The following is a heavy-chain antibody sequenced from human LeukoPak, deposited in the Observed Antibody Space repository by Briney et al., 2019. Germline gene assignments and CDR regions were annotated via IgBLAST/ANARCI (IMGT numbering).Heavy chain of an antibody. Sequence: GGSLRLSCAASGFTFSSYSMNWVRQAPGKGLECVSSISSSSSYIYYADSVKGRFTISRDNAKNSLYLQMNSLRAEDTAVYYCARDGVKLITSGFDYWGQGTLVSVCS. D-gene: IGHD3-16*01. CDR1: GFTFSSYS. V-gene: IGHV3-21*01. J-gene: IGHJ4*02. CDR2: ISSSSSYI. CDR3: ARDGVKLITSGFDY.